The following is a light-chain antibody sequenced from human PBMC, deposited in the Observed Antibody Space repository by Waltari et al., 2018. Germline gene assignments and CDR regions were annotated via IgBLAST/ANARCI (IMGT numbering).Light chain of an antibody. V-gene: IGKV1-39*01. CDR2: GAS. J-gene: IGKJ1*01. Sequence: DIQMTQSPSYLSASVGDRVTITCRASQSISNSLNWYQQKPGKAPKLLIYGASTLQSGVPSRFSGSGSGTDFTLTLYSLQPEDFATYYCQQTYSTLVTFGQGTKVEIK. CDR3: QQTYSTLVT. CDR1: QSISNS.